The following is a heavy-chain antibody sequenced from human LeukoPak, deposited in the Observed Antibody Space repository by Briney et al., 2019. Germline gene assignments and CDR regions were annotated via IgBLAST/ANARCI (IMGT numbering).Heavy chain of an antibody. J-gene: IGHJ6*03. Sequence: GGSLRLSCAASGFIFSNYWMTWVRQAPGKGLESVASINQDGSKKYYVDSVKGRFTISRDNAKNSLYLQMNSLRAEDTAVYYCARVQAYYDFWSGYYYYYYYMDVWGKGTTVTVSS. CDR2: INQDGSKK. V-gene: IGHV3-7*01. CDR3: ARVQAYYDFWSGYYYYYYYMDV. D-gene: IGHD3-3*01. CDR1: GFIFSNYW.